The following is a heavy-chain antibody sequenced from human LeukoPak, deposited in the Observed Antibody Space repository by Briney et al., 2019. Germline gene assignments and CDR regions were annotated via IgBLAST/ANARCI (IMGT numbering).Heavy chain of an antibody. Sequence: PSETLSLTCAVSGGSISSGGYSWSWIRQPPGKGLEWIGYIYHSGRTYYNPSLKSRVTISVDRSKNQFSLKLSSVTAADTAVYYCAREAAYYYDSSGYYYGGFDYWGQGTRVTVSS. CDR3: AREAAYYYDSSGYYYGGFDY. CDR1: GGSISSGGYS. D-gene: IGHD3-22*01. J-gene: IGHJ4*02. V-gene: IGHV4-30-2*01. CDR2: IYHSGRT.